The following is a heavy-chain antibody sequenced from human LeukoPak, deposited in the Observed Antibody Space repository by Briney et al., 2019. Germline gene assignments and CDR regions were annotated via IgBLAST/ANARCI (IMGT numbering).Heavy chain of an antibody. Sequence: GGSLRLSCAASGFTFSSYGMHWVRQAPGKGLEWVAVISYDGSNKYYADSVKGRLTISRDNSKNTLYLQMNSLRAEDTAVYYCAKDFWATSSVDYWGQGTLVTVSS. CDR2: ISYDGSNK. D-gene: IGHD2/OR15-2a*01. CDR1: GFTFSSYG. V-gene: IGHV3-30*18. J-gene: IGHJ4*02. CDR3: AKDFWATSSVDY.